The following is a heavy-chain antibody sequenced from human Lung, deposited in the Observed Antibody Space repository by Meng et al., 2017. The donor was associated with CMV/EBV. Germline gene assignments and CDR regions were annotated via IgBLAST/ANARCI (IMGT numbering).Heavy chain of an antibody. CDR3: AIQSGPYYYSSGGHVPD. CDR1: RGSITSGDYY. CDR2: IYYSGDT. Sequence: SESLSLXXTVSRGSITSGDYYWSWIRQSPGKGLEWIGYIYYSGDTDYNPSLRSRVTISMDTSKNQFSLELSAVTAADTAVYFWAIQSGPYYYSSGGHVPDWGRGTLVTVSS. D-gene: IGHD3-10*01. J-gene: IGHJ4*02. V-gene: IGHV4-30-4*01.